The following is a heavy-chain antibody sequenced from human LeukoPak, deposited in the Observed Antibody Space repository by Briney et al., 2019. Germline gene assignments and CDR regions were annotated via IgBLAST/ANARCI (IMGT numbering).Heavy chain of an antibody. CDR1: GYTFTSYY. CDR3: ASTYCSGGSCYNSLNY. V-gene: IGHV1-46*01. Sequence: LRASVKVSCKASGYTFTSYYMHWVRQAPGQGLEWMGIINPSGGSTSYAQKFQGRVTMTRDMSTSTVYMELSSLRSEDMAVYYCASTYCSGGSCYNSLNYWGQGTLVTVSS. CDR2: INPSGGST. D-gene: IGHD2-15*01. J-gene: IGHJ4*02.